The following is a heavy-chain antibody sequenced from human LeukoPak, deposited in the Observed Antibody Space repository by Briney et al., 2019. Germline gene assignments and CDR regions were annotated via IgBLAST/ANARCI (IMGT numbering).Heavy chain of an antibody. Sequence: GGSLRLSCAASGFTFSSYAMSWVRQAPGKGLEWVSLIRNKAYVRTTEYAASVKGRFTISTDDSKSIAYLQMNSLKTEDTAVYYCSRGGIMATIGYAFDIWGQGTMVTVSS. CDR2: IRNKAYVRTT. V-gene: IGHV3-49*04. J-gene: IGHJ3*02. D-gene: IGHD5-12*01. CDR1: GFTFSSYA. CDR3: SRGGIMATIGYAFDI.